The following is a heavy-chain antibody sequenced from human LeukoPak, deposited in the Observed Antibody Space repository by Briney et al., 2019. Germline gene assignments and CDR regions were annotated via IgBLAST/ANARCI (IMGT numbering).Heavy chain of an antibody. V-gene: IGHV4-4*08. D-gene: IGHD4-11*01. Sequence: SETLSLTCTVSGVSISSNYWSWIRQPPGKGLEWNGLEWIGYIHANGDTNYNPPLNRRVTMSLDSSRRHLSLNLSSLTAADTAVYFCAGYDHSNYLAYWGQGILVTVSS. J-gene: IGHJ4*02. CDR1: GVSISSNY. CDR3: AGYDHSNYLAY. CDR2: IHANGDT.